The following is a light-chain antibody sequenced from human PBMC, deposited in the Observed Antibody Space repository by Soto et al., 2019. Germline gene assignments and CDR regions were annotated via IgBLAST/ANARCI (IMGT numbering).Light chain of an antibody. V-gene: IGLV1-51*01. Sequence: QSVLTQPPSVSEAPGQQVTISCSGSRSNIGNNFVSWYQQLPGTAPKLLIFDNSQRPSGIPDRFSGSKSGTSATLGITGLQAGDEAGYFCATWDSGLNAVVFGGGTKLTVL. J-gene: IGLJ2*01. CDR1: RSNIGNNF. CDR2: DNS. CDR3: ATWDSGLNAVV.